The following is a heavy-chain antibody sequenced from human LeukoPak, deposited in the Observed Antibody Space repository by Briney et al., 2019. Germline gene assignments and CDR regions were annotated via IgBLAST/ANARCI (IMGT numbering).Heavy chain of an antibody. CDR1: GYTFTGYY. D-gene: IGHD2-2*01. CDR3: ARGGRIVVVPAAMDY. J-gene: IGHJ4*02. CDR2: INPNSGGT. Sequence: RASVKVSCKASGYTFTGYYMHWVRQAPGQGLEWMGWINPNSGGTNYAQKFQGRVTMTRDTSISTAYMELSRLRSDATAVYYCARGGRIVVVPAAMDYWGQGTLVTVSS. V-gene: IGHV1-2*02.